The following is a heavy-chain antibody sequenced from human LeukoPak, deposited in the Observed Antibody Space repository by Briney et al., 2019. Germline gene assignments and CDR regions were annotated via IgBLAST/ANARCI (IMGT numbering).Heavy chain of an antibody. Sequence: SETLSLTCTVSGGSISSSSYYWGWIRQPRGKGLEWIGYIYNSGSTNYNPALKSRVTISVDTSKNQVSLKLSSVTAADTAVYYCARFPSSSSWDYYYGLDVWGQGTTVTVSS. V-gene: IGHV4-61*05. CDR2: IYNSGST. J-gene: IGHJ6*02. CDR1: GGSISSSSYY. CDR3: ARFPSSSSWDYYYGLDV. D-gene: IGHD2-2*01.